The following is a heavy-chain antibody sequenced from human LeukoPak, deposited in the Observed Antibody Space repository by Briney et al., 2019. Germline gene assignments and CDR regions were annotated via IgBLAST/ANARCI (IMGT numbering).Heavy chain of an antibody. CDR1: GFTFSSYS. CDR2: ISSSSSYI. J-gene: IGHJ4*02. CDR3: ARGEAVAGKGFDY. V-gene: IGHV3-21*01. Sequence: GGSLRLSCAASGFTFSSYSMNWVRQAPGKGLEWVSSISSSSSYIYYADSVKGRFTISRDNAKNSLYLQMNSLRAEDTAVYYCARGEAVAGKGFDYWGQGTLVTVSS. D-gene: IGHD6-19*01.